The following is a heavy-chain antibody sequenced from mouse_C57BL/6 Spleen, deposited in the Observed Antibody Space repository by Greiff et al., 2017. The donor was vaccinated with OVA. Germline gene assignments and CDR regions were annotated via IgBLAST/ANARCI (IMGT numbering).Heavy chain of an antibody. CDR1: GYTFTSYW. CDR3: ASGGVYYSNFYFDY. CDR2: IDPSDSYT. D-gene: IGHD2-5*01. Sequence: QVQLQQPGAELVRPGTSVKLSCKASGYTFTSYWMHWVKQRPGQGLEWIGVIDPSDSYTNYNQKFKGKATLTVDTSSSTAYMQLSSLTSEDSAVYYCASGGVYYSNFYFDYWGQGTTLTVSS. J-gene: IGHJ2*01. V-gene: IGHV1-59*01.